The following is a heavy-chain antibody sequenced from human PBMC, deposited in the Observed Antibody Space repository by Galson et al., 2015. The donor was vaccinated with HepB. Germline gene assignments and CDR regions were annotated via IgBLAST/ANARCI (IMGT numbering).Heavy chain of an antibody. D-gene: IGHD6-19*01. CDR1: GYSFTSYW. V-gene: IGHV5-51*03. CDR2: IYPGDSDT. CDR3: AREVRVAGTTNWFDP. Sequence: QSGAEVKKPGESLKISCKGSGYSFTSYWIGWMRQMPGKGLEWMGIIYPGDSDTRYSPSFQGQVTISADKSINPDTSKNQFSLQLNSVTPEDTAVYYCAREVRVAGTTNWFDPWGQGTLVTVSS. J-gene: IGHJ5*02.